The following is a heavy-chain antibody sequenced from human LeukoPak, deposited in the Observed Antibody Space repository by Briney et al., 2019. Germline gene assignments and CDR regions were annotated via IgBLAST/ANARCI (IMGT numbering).Heavy chain of an antibody. D-gene: IGHD3-22*01. Sequence: PGGSLRLSCAASGFTFSSSWMHWVRQAPGKGLVWVSRVNGDGSYTNYADSVKGRFTISRDNAKNTLYLQMNSLRAEDTAVYYCARGSGVYYYDWGQGTLVTVSS. CDR2: VNGDGSYT. V-gene: IGHV3-74*01. J-gene: IGHJ4*02. CDR1: GFTFSSSW. CDR3: ARGSGVYYYD.